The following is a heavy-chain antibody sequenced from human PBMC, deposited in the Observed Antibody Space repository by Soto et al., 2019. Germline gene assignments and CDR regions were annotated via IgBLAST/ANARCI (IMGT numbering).Heavy chain of an antibody. Sequence: EVQLVESGGGLVQPGGSLRLSCAASGFNVSSNYMSWVRQAPGKGLEWVSVIYSGGSTYYADSVKGRFTISRDNSKNTLYLQMNSLRAEDTAVYYCARQTGSWYVPTDAFDIWGQGTMVTVSS. CDR3: ARQTGSWYVPTDAFDI. D-gene: IGHD6-13*01. J-gene: IGHJ3*02. CDR1: GFNVSSNY. CDR2: IYSGGST. V-gene: IGHV3-66*04.